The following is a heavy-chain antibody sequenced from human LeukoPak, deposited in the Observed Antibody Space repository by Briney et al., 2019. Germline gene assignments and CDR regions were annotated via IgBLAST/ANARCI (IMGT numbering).Heavy chain of an antibody. CDR2: IYHSGST. Sequence: SETLSLTCAVSGGSISSSNWWSWVRQPPGKGLEWIGEIYHSGSTNYNPSLKSRVTISVDKSKNQFSLKLSSVTAADTAVYYCARLYGSGSLRYFDYWGQGTLVTVSS. CDR3: ARLYGSGSLRYFDY. CDR1: GGSISSSNW. J-gene: IGHJ4*02. V-gene: IGHV4-4*02. D-gene: IGHD3-10*01.